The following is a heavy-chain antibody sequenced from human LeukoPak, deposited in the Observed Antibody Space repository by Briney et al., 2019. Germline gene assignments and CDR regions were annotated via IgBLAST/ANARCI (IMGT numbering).Heavy chain of an antibody. Sequence: GGSLRLSCEASGFSFGDYYMTWIRQAPGKGLEWVTNIKQDGSTKHYADSLKGRFTISRDNPKNSLYLQMNNLRADDTAVYYCTRDTDGSLDYWGQGILVTVAS. CDR2: IKQDGSTK. D-gene: IGHD1-26*01. J-gene: IGHJ4*02. V-gene: IGHV3-7*01. CDR3: TRDTDGSLDY. CDR1: GFSFGDYY.